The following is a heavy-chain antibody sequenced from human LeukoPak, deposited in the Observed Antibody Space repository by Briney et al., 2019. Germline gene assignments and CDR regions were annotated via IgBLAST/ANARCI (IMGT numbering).Heavy chain of an antibody. Sequence: SVKVSCKASGFAFTSSAVQWVRQARGQRLEWIGWIVVGSGNTNYAQKFQERVTITRDMSTSTAYMELSSLRSEDTAVYYCAASAQLRYFDWLPSSDYWGQGTLVTVSS. CDR2: IVVGSGNT. D-gene: IGHD3-9*01. CDR1: GFAFTSSA. V-gene: IGHV1-58*01. J-gene: IGHJ4*02. CDR3: AASAQLRYFDWLPSSDY.